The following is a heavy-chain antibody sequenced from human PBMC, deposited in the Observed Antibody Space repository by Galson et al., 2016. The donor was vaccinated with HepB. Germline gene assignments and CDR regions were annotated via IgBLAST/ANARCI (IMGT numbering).Heavy chain of an antibody. CDR1: AFPFSSYG. D-gene: IGHD3/OR15-3a*01. J-gene: IGHJ4*02. CDR2: IWSDGSTK. Sequence: SLRLSCAASAFPFSSYGMHWVRRAPGKGLEWVAVIWSDGSTKYNADSGKGRFTISRDNSQNTLYLHMNSLRAEDTAVYYCARDTFEDFWTPPDYWGQGTLVTVSP. V-gene: IGHV3-33*01. CDR3: ARDTFEDFWTPPDY.